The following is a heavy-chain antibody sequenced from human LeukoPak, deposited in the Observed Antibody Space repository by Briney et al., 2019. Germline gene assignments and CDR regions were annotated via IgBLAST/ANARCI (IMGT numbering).Heavy chain of an antibody. CDR1: GYTCTSYG. V-gene: IGHV1-18*04. D-gene: IGHD2-15*01. CDR3: ARDAAVPRYCSGGSCYSVDFDY. CDR2: ISAYNGNT. Sequence: ASVKVSCTASGYTCTSYGFSWVRQPPAQGLEWVGLISAYNGNTNHAQKLQGRVIMTTDTSTSTAYMELRSLRSDDTAVYYCARDAAVPRYCSGGSCYSVDFDYWGQGTLVTVSS. J-gene: IGHJ4*02.